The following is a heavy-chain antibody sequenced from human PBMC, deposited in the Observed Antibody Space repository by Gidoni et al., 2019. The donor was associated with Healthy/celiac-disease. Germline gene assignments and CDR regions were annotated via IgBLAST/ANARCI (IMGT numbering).Heavy chain of an antibody. CDR1: GGSFSGSY. Sequence: QVQLQQWGAGLLKPSETLSLTCAVYGGSFSGSYWSWIRQPPGKGLEWIGEINHSGSTNYNPSLKSRVTISVDTSKNQFSLKLSSVTAADTAVYYCARGRADFWSGYSQNRARFDPWGQGTLVTVSS. CDR2: INHSGST. V-gene: IGHV4-34*01. J-gene: IGHJ5*02. CDR3: ARGRADFWSGYSQNRARFDP. D-gene: IGHD3-3*01.